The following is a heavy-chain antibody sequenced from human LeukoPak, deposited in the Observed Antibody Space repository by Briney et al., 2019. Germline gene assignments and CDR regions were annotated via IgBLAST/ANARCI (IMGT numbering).Heavy chain of an antibody. CDR3: ARLPRMMTFGGVKPLYFFDY. CDR1: GGSISSYY. CDR2: IYYSGRT. J-gene: IGHJ4*02. D-gene: IGHD3-16*01. Sequence: PSETLSLTCTVSGGSISSYYWSWIRQPPGKGLEWIGYIYYSGRTNYNPSLKSRVTISVDTSKNQFSLKLSSVTAADTAVYYCARLPRMMTFGGVKPLYFFDYWGQGTLVTVSS. V-gene: IGHV4-59*01.